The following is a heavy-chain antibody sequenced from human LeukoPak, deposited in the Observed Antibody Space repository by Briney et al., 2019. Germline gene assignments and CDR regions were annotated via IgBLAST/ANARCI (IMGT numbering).Heavy chain of an antibody. CDR1: GYTFTSYY. Sequence: ASVKVSCKASGYTFTSYYMHWVRQAPGQGLEWMGIINPSGGSTSYAQKFQGRVTMTTDTSTSTAYMELRSLRSDDTAVYYCARESVGGYGDYYFDSWGQGTLVTVSS. V-gene: IGHV1-46*01. D-gene: IGHD4-17*01. J-gene: IGHJ4*02. CDR2: INPSGGST. CDR3: ARESVGGYGDYYFDS.